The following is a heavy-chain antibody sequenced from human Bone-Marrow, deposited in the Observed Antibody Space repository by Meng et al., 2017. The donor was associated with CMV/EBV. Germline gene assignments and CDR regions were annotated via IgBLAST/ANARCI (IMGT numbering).Heavy chain of an antibody. V-gene: IGHV3-21*01. Sequence: GESLKISCAASGFTFSNYGMSWVRQAPGKGLEWVSSISSSGTYIYYADSLKGRFTISRDNAKNSLYLQMNSLRADDTAVYYCARDQASPYSGSAPDVDHWGQGTRVTVSS. J-gene: IGHJ4*02. CDR3: ARDQASPYSGSAPDVDH. D-gene: IGHD6-19*01. CDR1: GFTFSNYG. CDR2: ISSSGTYI.